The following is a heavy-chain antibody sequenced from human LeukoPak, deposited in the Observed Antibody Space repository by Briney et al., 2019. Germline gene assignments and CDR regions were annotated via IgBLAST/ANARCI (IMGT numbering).Heavy chain of an antibody. J-gene: IGHJ4*02. V-gene: IGHV3-7*01. CDR3: AKLGRNYFDY. D-gene: IGHD3-10*01. Sequence: GGSLRLSCAASGLTFSSYWMSWVRQAPGKGLEWVANIQQDGSEKYYVDSVKGRFTISRDNAKNSLYLQMNSLRAEDTAVYYCAKLGRNYFDYWGQGTLVTVSS. CDR1: GLTFSSYW. CDR2: IQQDGSEK.